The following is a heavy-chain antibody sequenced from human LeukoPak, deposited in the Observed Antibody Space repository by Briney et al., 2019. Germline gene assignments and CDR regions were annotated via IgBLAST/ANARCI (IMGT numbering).Heavy chain of an antibody. V-gene: IGHV4-39*07. Sequence: SETLSLTCTVSGGSISSSSYYWGWIRQPPGKGLEWIGSIYYSGSTYYNPSLKSRVTISVDTSKNQFSLKLSSVTAADTAVYYCARDAGLSGKYDYWGQGTLVTVSS. J-gene: IGHJ4*02. CDR3: ARDAGLSGKYDY. CDR2: IYYSGST. D-gene: IGHD1-26*01. CDR1: GGSISSSSYY.